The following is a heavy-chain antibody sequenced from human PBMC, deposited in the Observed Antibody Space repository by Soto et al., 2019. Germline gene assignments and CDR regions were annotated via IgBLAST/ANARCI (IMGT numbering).Heavy chain of an antibody. J-gene: IGHJ3*02. CDR3: ASPAVNDLDADSSAFDI. CDR2: VIPIIGEG. V-gene: IGHV1-69*02. CDR1: GGTFSSQT. Sequence: QVKLVQSGAEVKEPGSSVKVSCKVSGGTFSSQTINWVRQVPGQGLEWMGSVIPIIGEGKYAQSFLGRVTITADRPTNTAYMDLSSLRSEDTAVYYCASPAVNDLDADSSAFDIWGQGTMVTVSS. D-gene: IGHD1-1*01.